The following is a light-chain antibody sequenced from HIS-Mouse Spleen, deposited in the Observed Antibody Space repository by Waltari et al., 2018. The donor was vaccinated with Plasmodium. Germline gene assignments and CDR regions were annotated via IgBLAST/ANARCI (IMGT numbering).Light chain of an antibody. CDR3: QQRSNWPRVLT. J-gene: IGKJ4*01. CDR2: DAS. Sequence: IALTHSAATLSLSPGETATLSCSASQSVITYLAWYQQKPGQAPRLRIYDASNRATGIPARFSGSGSGTGFTLTISSLEPEDFAVYYCQQRSNWPRVLTFGGGTKVEIK. V-gene: IGKV3-11*01. CDR1: QSVITY.